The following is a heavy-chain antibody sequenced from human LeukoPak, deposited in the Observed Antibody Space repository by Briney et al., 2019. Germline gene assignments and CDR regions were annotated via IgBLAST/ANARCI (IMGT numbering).Heavy chain of an antibody. D-gene: IGHD3-10*01. J-gene: IGHJ3*02. V-gene: IGHV4-39*07. CDR3: AKDLGEQQINAFDI. CDR2: IYYSGST. Sequence: SETLSLTCTVSGGSISSSSYYWGWIRQPPGKGLEWIGSIYYSGSTYYNPSLKSRVTTSVDTSKNQFSLKLSSVTAADTAVYYCAKDLGEQQINAFDIWGQGTMVTVSS. CDR1: GGSISSSSYY.